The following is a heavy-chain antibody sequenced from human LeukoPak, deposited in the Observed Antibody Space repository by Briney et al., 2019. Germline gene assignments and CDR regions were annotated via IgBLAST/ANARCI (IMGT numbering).Heavy chain of an antibody. CDR3: ARWLELMRNVAW. CDR1: GFTFSYYW. Sequence: PGGSLRLTCVGSGFTFSYYWFSWVSQAPGKGLEWVANIKQDGSEKDYVDALKGRFTISRYNAKNSLYLQMNSLRAEDTAVYYCARWLELMRNVAWWGQGTLVTVSS. V-gene: IGHV3-7*01. J-gene: IGHJ4*02. D-gene: IGHD5-12*01. CDR2: IKQDGSEK.